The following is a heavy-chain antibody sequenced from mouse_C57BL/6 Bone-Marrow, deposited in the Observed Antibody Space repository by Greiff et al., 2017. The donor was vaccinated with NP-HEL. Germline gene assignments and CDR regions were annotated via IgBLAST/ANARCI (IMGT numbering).Heavy chain of an antibody. CDR2: IYPGNSDT. J-gene: IGHJ3*01. CDR1: GYTFTSYW. Sequence: EVQLQESGTVLARPGASVKMSCKTSGYTFTSYWMHWVNQRPGQGLEWIGAIYPGNSDTSYNQKFKGKAKLTAVTSASTAYMELSSLTNEDSAVYYCTRSFYYSNLFAYWGQGTLVTVSA. V-gene: IGHV1-5*01. D-gene: IGHD2-5*01. CDR3: TRSFYYSNLFAY.